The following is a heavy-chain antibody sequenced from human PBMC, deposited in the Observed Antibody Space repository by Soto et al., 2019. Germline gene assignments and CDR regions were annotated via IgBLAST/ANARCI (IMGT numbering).Heavy chain of an antibody. CDR1: GFSVSSNY. Sequence: GGSLRLSCAASGFSVSSNYMSWFRQAPGEGLEWVAIIYINGSTDYADSVQGRFSVSRDIYKNTLFLQMNNLRAEDTAVYFCSGDPSGYDEGDWYHGVDVWGQGTTVTVSS. V-gene: IGHV3-53*01. J-gene: IGHJ6*02. D-gene: IGHD5-12*01. CDR2: IYINGST. CDR3: SGDPSGYDEGDWYHGVDV.